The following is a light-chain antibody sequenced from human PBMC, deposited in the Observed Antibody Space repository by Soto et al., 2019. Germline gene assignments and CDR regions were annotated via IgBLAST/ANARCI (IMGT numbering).Light chain of an antibody. CDR3: GAWDDSLNGHV. CDR2: SNT. Sequence: QAVLTQPPSASGTPGQRVTISCSGSRSNIGGNNVNWYQQLPGTAPKLLIYSNTQRPSGVPDRFSGSKSGTSASLAISGLQSEDEADYYCGAWDDSLNGHVFGTGTKVTVL. J-gene: IGLJ1*01. CDR1: RSNIGGNN. V-gene: IGLV1-44*01.